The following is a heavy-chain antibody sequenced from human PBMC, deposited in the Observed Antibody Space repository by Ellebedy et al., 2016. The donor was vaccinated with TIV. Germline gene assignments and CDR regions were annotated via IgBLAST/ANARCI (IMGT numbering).Heavy chain of an antibody. V-gene: IGHV3-23*01. D-gene: IGHD3-3*01. CDR2: ISGSGGST. Sequence: PGGSLRLSCAASGFTFSSYAMSWVRQAPGKGLEWVSAISGSGGSTYYADSVKGRFTISRDNSKNMLYLQMNSLRAEDTAVYYCANRDQDFGVVIHFDYWGQGTLVTVSS. J-gene: IGHJ4*02. CDR3: ANRDQDFGVVIHFDY. CDR1: GFTFSSYA.